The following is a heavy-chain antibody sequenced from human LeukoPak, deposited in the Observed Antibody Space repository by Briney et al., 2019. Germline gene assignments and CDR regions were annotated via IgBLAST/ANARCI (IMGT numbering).Heavy chain of an antibody. CDR1: GYSFTSYR. D-gene: IGHD1-26*01. J-gene: IGHJ3*02. Sequence: GESLKISCKGSGYSFTSYRIGWVRQMPGKGLEWMGIIYPGDSDTRYSPSFQGQVTISADKSISTAYLQWSSLKASDTAMYYCASRWELTHDAFDIWGQGTMVTVSS. CDR3: ASRWELTHDAFDI. V-gene: IGHV5-51*01. CDR2: IYPGDSDT.